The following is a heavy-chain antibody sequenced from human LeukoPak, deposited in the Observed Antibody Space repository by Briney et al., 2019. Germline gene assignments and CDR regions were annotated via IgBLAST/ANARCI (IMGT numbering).Heavy chain of an antibody. D-gene: IGHD1-26*01. Sequence: GASLRLSCAATGFTFKDYGMHWVRHPPGKGLEWVSSINWNGGGTDYADSVKGRFTISRDNAKNSLYLQLSSLRPEDTALYYCAKHMRATNTYSFFGLDVWGQGTTVTVSS. CDR3: AKHMRATNTYSFFGLDV. J-gene: IGHJ6*02. CDR1: GFTFKDYG. CDR2: INWNGGGT. V-gene: IGHV3-9*01.